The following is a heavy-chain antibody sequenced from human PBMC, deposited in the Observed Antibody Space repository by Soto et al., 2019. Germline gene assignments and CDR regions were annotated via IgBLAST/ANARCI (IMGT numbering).Heavy chain of an antibody. D-gene: IGHD2-15*01. CDR3: AKVSISKSSAVTFDS. V-gene: IGHV3-30*18. CDR2: VSYDTAYE. Sequence: QVQLVESGGGMVQPGTSLRLSCAVSGFTFSTYDMHWVRQAPGKGLEWVAVVSYDTAYENYADSVKGRFTTSRDNSKNILYLQMNSLRAEDTAVYYCAKVSISKSSAVTFDSWGRGTLVTVSS. J-gene: IGHJ4*02. CDR1: GFTFSTYD.